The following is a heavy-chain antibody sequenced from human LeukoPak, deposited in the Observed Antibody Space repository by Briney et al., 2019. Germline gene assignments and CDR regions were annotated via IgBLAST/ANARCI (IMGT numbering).Heavy chain of an antibody. CDR3: VLGSGPDY. D-gene: IGHD2-15*01. CDR2: IRYDGSNK. CDR1: GFTFSSYG. J-gene: IGHJ4*02. V-gene: IGHV3-30*02. Sequence: GGSLRLSCAASGFTFSSYGMHWVRQAPGKGLEWVAFIRYDGSNKYYADSVKGRFTISRGNSKNTLYLQMNSLRAEDAAVYYCVLGSGPDYWGQGTPVTVSS.